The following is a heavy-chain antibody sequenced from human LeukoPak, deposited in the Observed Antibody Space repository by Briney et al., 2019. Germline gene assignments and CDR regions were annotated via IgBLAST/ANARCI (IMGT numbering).Heavy chain of an antibody. Sequence: SETLSLTCTVSGGSISSSSYYWGWIRQPPGKGLEWIGSIYYSGSTYYNPSLKSRVTISVDTSKNQFSLKLSSVTAADTAVYYCARSRCISAAAGIRAGLCAFDIWGQGTMVTVSS. CDR3: ARSRCISAAAGIRAGLCAFDI. CDR1: GGSISSSSYY. V-gene: IGHV4-39*07. J-gene: IGHJ3*02. D-gene: IGHD6-13*01. CDR2: IYYSGST.